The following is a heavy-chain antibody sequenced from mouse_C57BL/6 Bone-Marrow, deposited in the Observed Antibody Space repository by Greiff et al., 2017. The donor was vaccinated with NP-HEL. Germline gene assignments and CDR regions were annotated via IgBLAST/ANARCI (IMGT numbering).Heavy chain of an antibody. V-gene: IGHV1-52*01. CDR2: IDPSDSET. CDR1: GYTFTSYW. J-gene: IGHJ3*01. CDR3: ARLDSSGYLAWFAY. Sequence: VQLQQPGAELVRPGSSVKLSCKASGYTFTSYWMHWVKQRPIQGLEWIGNIDPSDSETHSNQKFKDKATLTVDKSSSTAYMQLSSLSSEDSAVYYCARLDSSGYLAWFAYWGQGTLVTVSA. D-gene: IGHD3-2*02.